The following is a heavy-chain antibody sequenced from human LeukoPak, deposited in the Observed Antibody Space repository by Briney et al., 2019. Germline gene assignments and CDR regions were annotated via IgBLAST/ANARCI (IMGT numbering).Heavy chain of an antibody. CDR3: ARVREQQLYLFDP. J-gene: IGHJ5*02. D-gene: IGHD6-13*01. Sequence: ASVKVSCKASGYTFTAYYIHWVRQAPGQGLEWMGWIDPNSGDTKYVEKFQGRVTMTRDTSFSTAYMALSSLRSDDTAMYYCARVREQQLYLFDPWGQGTLVTVSS. CDR2: IDPNSGDT. V-gene: IGHV1-2*02. CDR1: GYTFTAYY.